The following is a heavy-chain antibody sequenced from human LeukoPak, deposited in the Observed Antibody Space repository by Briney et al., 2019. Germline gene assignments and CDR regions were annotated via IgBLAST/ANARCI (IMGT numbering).Heavy chain of an antibody. CDR1: GGSFSGYY. CDR3: ARDTDYYDSSGYYRKYAFDT. D-gene: IGHD3-22*01. Sequence: PADTLSLTCAVYGGSFSGYYWSWIRQPPGKGLEWIGEINHSGSNNYNPSLKSRVTISVDTSKNQFFLKLSSVTAADTAVYYCARDTDYYDSSGYYRKYAFDTWGQGTMVTVSS. J-gene: IGHJ3*02. V-gene: IGHV4-34*01. CDR2: INHSGSN.